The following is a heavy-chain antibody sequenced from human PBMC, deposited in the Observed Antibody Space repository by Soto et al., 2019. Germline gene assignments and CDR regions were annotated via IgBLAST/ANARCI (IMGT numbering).Heavy chain of an antibody. D-gene: IGHD6-13*01. V-gene: IGHV4-39*01. Sequence: QLQLQESGPGLLRPSETLSLTCTVSGGSLGSSSYYWGWIRQSPGKGLEWIGNIYYSGNTFYNPSLKSRVTISVDTSKNQFYLHLSSVTAADTVIFYCASIAAPGTTHFDFWGQGTLVTVSS. CDR2: IYYSGNT. J-gene: IGHJ4*02. CDR1: GGSLGSSSYY. CDR3: ASIAAPGTTHFDF.